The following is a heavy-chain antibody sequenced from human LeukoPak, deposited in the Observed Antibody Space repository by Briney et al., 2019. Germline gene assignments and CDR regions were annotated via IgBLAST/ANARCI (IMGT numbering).Heavy chain of an antibody. D-gene: IGHD2-2*01. CDR3: ARWYCSSTSCYAGAFDM. CDR1: GGTFTNYG. CDR2: ISPYNDCT. V-gene: IGHV1-18*04. Sequence: ASVKVSCKASGGTFTNYGISWVRQAPGQGLEWMGWISPYNDCTNYAQKLQGRVTMTTDTSTSTGYMELRSLRSDDTAVYYCARWYCSSTSCYAGAFDMWGQGTMVTVSS. J-gene: IGHJ3*02.